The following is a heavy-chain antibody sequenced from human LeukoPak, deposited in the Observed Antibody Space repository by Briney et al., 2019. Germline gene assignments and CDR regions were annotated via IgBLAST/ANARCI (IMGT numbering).Heavy chain of an antibody. J-gene: IGHJ4*02. V-gene: IGHV1-18*01. CDR3: TRGVAVATAYYFDY. D-gene: IGHD4-23*01. CDR1: GFTFSAYG. CDR2: ISNHNGNT. Sequence: ASVKVSCKTSGFTFSAYGIAWVRQAPGHGPEWMGWISNHNGNTHYAQKFQGGITVTTDISTGTASMELRSLKSDDTAVYYCTRGVAVATAYYFDYWGRGTLVTVAS.